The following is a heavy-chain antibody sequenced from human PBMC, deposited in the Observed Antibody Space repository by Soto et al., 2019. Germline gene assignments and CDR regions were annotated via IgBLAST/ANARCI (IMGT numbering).Heavy chain of an antibody. CDR2: IGADNGAT. D-gene: IGHD3-16*01. CDR3: ARDLKGGEGFDP. CDR1: GYTFSTYG. V-gene: IGHV1-18*01. J-gene: IGHJ5*02. Sequence: QVQLVQSGAEAKNPGASVKVSCRASGYTFSTYGFCWVRQGPGQVLEWMGWIGADNGATNYAQNLLGRVTMTTDTSTTSAYMELRSLTSDETAVYFCARDLKGGEGFDPWGHGTLVTVSP.